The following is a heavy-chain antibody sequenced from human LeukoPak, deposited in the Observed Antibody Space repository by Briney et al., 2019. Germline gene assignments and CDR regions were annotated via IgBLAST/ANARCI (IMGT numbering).Heavy chain of an antibody. CDR1: GGSISSFY. J-gene: IGHJ3*02. D-gene: IGHD3-22*01. CDR3: AKHDNTGYDAFDI. V-gene: IGHV4-59*01. CDR2: IYYSGST. Sequence: SETLSLTCTVSGGSISSFYWSWIRQPPGKGLEWIGHIYYSGSTNYNPSLKSRVTISVDTSKNQFSLKLSSVTAADTAVYYCAKHDNTGYDAFDIWGQGTVVIVSS.